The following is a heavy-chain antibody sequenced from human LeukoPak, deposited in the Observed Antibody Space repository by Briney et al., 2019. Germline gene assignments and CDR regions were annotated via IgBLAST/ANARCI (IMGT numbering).Heavy chain of an antibody. J-gene: IGHJ4*02. CDR2: MSPNSGDT. CDR3: ARGPPNWGYDS. V-gene: IGHV1-8*01. D-gene: IGHD7-27*01. Sequence: ALVKVSCKVSGYTLTELSMHWVRQATGQRPEWMGWMSPNSGDTGYAQKFQDRVTMTRNTSISTAYMELSSLRSDDTAVYYCARGPPNWGYDSWGPGTLVTVSS. CDR1: GYTLTELS.